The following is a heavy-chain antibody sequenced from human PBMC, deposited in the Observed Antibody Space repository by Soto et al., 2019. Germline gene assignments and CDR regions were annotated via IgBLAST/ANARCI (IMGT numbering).Heavy chain of an antibody. CDR1: GYTFSSYA. Sequence: ASVKVSCKASGYTFSSYAMHWVCQAPGQRLEWMGWINPGNGNTKYSQKFQGRVTITRDTSASTAYMELSSLRSEDTAVYYCARVNLGDCSGGSCYAPFDYWGQGTLVTVSS. J-gene: IGHJ4*02. CDR3: ARVNLGDCSGGSCYAPFDY. CDR2: INPGNGNT. D-gene: IGHD2-15*01. V-gene: IGHV1-3*01.